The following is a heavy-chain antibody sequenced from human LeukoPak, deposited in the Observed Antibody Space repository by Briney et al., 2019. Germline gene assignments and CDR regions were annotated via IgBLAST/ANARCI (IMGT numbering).Heavy chain of an antibody. V-gene: IGHV4-59*08. CDR3: ARHYYHSSGSYSFDY. J-gene: IGHJ4*02. Sequence: RASETLSLTCTVSGGSISSYYWSWIRQPPGKGLEWIGYIYSSGSTNYNPSLESRVTISVDTSKNQFSLKLSSVTAADTAVYYCARHYYHSSGSYSFDYWGQGTLVTVSS. CDR2: IYSSGST. CDR1: GGSISSYY. D-gene: IGHD3-22*01.